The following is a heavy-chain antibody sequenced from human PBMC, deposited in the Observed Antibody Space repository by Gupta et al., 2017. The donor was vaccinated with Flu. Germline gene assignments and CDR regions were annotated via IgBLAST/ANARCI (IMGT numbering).Heavy chain of an antibody. D-gene: IGHD6-6*01. V-gene: IGHV4-61*02. Sequence: QVQLQESGPGLVKPSQTLSLTCIVSGGSISSGDCFWNWIRQPAGKGLECIGRIYGTNGNTYYNPSLKSRVTMSVDTSKNQFSLSMSSVTAADTAVYYCARGGYSSSADDSWGQGTLVTVSS. CDR2: IYGTNGNT. CDR1: GGSISSGDCF. J-gene: IGHJ4*02. CDR3: ARGGYSSSADDS.